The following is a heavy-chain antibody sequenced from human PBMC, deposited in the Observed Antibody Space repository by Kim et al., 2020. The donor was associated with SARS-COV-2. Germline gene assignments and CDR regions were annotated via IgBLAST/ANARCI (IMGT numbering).Heavy chain of an antibody. D-gene: IGHD3-9*01. V-gene: IGHV3-9*01. Sequence: GGSLRLSCAASGFTFDDYAMHWVRQAPGKGLEWVSGISWNSGSIGYADSVKGRFTISRDNAKNSLYLQMNSLRAEDTALYYCAKDLPIRPTGYPTYYYYGMDVWGQGTTVTVSS. CDR2: ISWNSGSI. CDR3: AKDLPIRPTGYPTYYYYGMDV. CDR1: GFTFDDYA. J-gene: IGHJ6*02.